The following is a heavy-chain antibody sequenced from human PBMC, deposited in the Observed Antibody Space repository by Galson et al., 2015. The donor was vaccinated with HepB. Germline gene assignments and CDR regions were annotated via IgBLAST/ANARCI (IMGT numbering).Heavy chain of an antibody. CDR1: GFTFSNHG. CDR3: VRGTTAPDY. Sequence: SLRLSCAASGFTFSNHGMSWVRQAPGKGLECVAAISRAGDTSDYAESVEGRFTVSRDSSKSTLYLQMNGLRAEDTARYYCVRGTTAPDYWAQGTLVTVSS. D-gene: IGHD2/OR15-2a*01. V-gene: IGHV3-23*01. J-gene: IGHJ4*02. CDR2: ISRAGDTS.